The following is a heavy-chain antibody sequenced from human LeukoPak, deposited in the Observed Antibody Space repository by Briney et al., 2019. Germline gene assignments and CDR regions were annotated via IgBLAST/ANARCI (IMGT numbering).Heavy chain of an antibody. J-gene: IGHJ4*02. CDR2: IYYSGST. D-gene: IGHD4-17*01. Sequence: KSSETLSLTCTVSGGSVSSGSYYWSWIRQPPGKGLEWIGYIYYSGSTYYNPSLKSRVTISVDTSKNQFSLKLSSVTAADTAVYYCARGYGDYGAPFGYWGQGTLVTVSS. CDR1: GGSVSSGSYY. V-gene: IGHV4-61*01. CDR3: ARGYGDYGAPFGY.